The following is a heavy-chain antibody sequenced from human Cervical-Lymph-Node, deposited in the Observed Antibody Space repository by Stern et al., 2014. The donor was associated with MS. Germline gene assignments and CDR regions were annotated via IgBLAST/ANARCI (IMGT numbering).Heavy chain of an antibody. CDR3: AIFHPPR. V-gene: IGHV1-69*01. CDR2: IIPKYGKP. J-gene: IGHJ3*01. CDR1: GGTFSNYA. Sequence: VQLEESGAEMKKPGSSVKVSCKASGGTFSNYAFNWVRQAPGQGLEWMGLIIPKYGKPNYAQQFQGRVTIFADESTVYMELTSLRSEDAAVYYCAIFHPPRWGQGTMVTVSS.